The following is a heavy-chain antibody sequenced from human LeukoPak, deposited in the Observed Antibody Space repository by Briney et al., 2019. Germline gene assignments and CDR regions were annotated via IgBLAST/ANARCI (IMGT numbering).Heavy chain of an antibody. D-gene: IGHD5-18*01. CDR3: VRERQNTQAMAMGASWFDP. CDR1: GYTFTDYY. J-gene: IGHJ5*02. V-gene: IGHV1-69*13. CDR2: IIPIFGTA. Sequence: ASVKVSCKASGYTFTDYYMHWVRQAPGQGLEWMGGIIPIFGTANYAQKFQGRVTITADESTSTAYMELSSLRSEDTAVYYCVRERQNTQAMAMGASWFDPWGQGTLVIVSS.